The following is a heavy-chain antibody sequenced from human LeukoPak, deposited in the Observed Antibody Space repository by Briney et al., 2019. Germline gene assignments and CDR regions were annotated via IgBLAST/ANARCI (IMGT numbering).Heavy chain of an antibody. Sequence: GGSLRLSCAASGFTFSSYGMHWVRKAPGKGLEWVPYIRYDGSNKYYADSVKGRFTISRDNSKNTLYLQMNSLRAEDTAVYSCAKERDEYSRSPYYFYCWGQGAMVTVSS. D-gene: IGHD6-6*01. V-gene: IGHV3-30*02. CDR2: IRYDGSNK. J-gene: IGHJ4*02. CDR1: GFTFSSYG. CDR3: AKERDEYSRSPYYFYC.